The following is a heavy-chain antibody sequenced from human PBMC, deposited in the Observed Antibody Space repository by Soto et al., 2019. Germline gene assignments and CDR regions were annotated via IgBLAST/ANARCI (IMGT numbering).Heavy chain of an antibody. D-gene: IGHD3-22*01. CDR3: TRDLMGYDSSGFLDY. CDR1: GFTVVVYA. J-gene: IGHJ4*02. V-gene: IGHV3-49*03. CDR2: IRSKAYGGTT. Sequence: WSLRLSCAASGFTVVVYAMSWFRQAPGKGLEWVGFIRSKAYGGTTEYAASVKGRFTISRDDSKSIAYLQMNSLKTEDTAVYYCTRDLMGYDSSGFLDYWGQRTLVTVSS.